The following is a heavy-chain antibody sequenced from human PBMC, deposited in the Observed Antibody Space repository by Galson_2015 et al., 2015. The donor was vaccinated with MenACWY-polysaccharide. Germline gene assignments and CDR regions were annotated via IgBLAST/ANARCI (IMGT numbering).Heavy chain of an antibody. Sequence: SETLSLTCGVFGGSFSGSSWSWIRQPPGKGLEWIGEINHRVSTNYNPPLKSRVTISVDTSKNQFSLNLNSVTAADTALYYCARVSFRSGYTPQYYYYFMDVWGKGTTVTVSS. D-gene: IGHD3-3*01. CDR1: GGSFSGSS. CDR2: INHRVST. V-gene: IGHV4-34*01. CDR3: ARVSFRSGYTPQYYYYFMDV. J-gene: IGHJ6*03.